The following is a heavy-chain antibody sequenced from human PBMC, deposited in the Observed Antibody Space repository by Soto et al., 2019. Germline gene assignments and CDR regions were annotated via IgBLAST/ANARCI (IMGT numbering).Heavy chain of an antibody. Sequence: EVQLLESGGGLVQPGGSLRLSCAASGFTFSSYAMSWVRQAPGKGLEWVSAISGSGGSTYHADSVKGRFTISRDNSKNTLYLQMNSLRAEDTAVYYCAKGSAKSSSPRYCTNGVCWRSYYGMDVWGQGTTVTVSS. D-gene: IGHD2-8*01. CDR3: AKGSAKSSSPRYCTNGVCWRSYYGMDV. CDR2: ISGSGGST. V-gene: IGHV3-23*01. J-gene: IGHJ6*02. CDR1: GFTFSSYA.